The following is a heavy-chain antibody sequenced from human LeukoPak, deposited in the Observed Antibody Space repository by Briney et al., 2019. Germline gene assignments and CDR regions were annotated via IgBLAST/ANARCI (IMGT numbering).Heavy chain of an antibody. J-gene: IGHJ4*02. CDR1: GFTYSSYS. CDR3: AKFKGGGYYYDSSGYYVKDY. CDR2: ISSSSGYI. V-gene: IGHV3-21*04. Sequence: GGSLRLSCVASGFTYSSYSMNWVRQAPGKGLEWVSSISSSSGYIYYADSVKGRFTISRDNSKNTLYLQMNSLRAEDTAVYYCAKFKGGGYYYDSSGYYVKDYWGQGTLVTVSS. D-gene: IGHD3-22*01.